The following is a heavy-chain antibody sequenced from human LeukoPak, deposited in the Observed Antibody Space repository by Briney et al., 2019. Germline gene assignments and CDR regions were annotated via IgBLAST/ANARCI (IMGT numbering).Heavy chain of an antibody. J-gene: IGHJ6*03. CDR2: IYYSGST. D-gene: IGHD6-13*01. Sequence: PSETLSLTCTVSGGSISSSSYYWGWIRQPPGKGLEWIGSIYYSGSTYYNPSLKSRVTISVDTSKNQFSLKLSSVTAADTAVYYCARERGGSSWGLADYYMDVWGKGTTVTVSS. CDR1: GGSISSSSYY. CDR3: ARERGGSSWGLADYYMDV. V-gene: IGHV4-39*07.